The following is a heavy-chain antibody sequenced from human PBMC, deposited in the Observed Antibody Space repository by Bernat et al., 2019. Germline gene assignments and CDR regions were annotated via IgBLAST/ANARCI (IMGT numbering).Heavy chain of an antibody. J-gene: IGHJ6*03. V-gene: IGHV1-2*04. CDR2: INPNSGGT. Sequence: QVQLVQSGAEVKQPGASVKVSCKASGYTFTGYYMHWVRQAPGQGLEWMGWINPNSGGTNYAQKCQGWVTMTRDTSISTAYIGLSRLRSDDTAVYYCARDGGNDFWSGYWKPTYYYYMDVWGKGTTVTVSS. CDR3: ARDGGNDFWSGYWKPTYYYYMDV. CDR1: GYTFTGYY. D-gene: IGHD3-3*01.